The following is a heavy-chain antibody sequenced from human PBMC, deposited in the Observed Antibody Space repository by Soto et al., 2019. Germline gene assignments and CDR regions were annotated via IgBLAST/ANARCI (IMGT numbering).Heavy chain of an antibody. CDR1: GFTFGTYG. V-gene: IGHV3-23*01. J-gene: IGHJ4*02. Sequence: GSLRLSCAASGFTFGTYGMNWVRQAPGKGLEWVSTISGSGYTTYYADAVKGRFTISRDNSKNTLYLQMSSLRAEDTAVYYCAKGTPLGYCSGDTCYRHFDYWGRGALVTVSS. CDR2: ISGSGYTT. CDR3: AKGTPLGYCSGDTCYRHFDY. D-gene: IGHD2-15*01.